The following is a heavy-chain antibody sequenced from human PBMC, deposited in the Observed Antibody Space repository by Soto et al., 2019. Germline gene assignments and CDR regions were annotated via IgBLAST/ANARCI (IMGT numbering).Heavy chain of an antibody. CDR3: ASDMRYGYYFDY. CDR2: ISAYNVNT. CDR1: VYTGTSYG. Sequence: AAVKVSCTSSVYTGTSYGISWVRQAPGQGREWMGWISAYNVNTNYAQKLQGRVTMTTDTSTSTAYMELRRLRSDDTAVYYCASDMRYGYYFDYWGQGTLVTVSS. V-gene: IGHV1-18*01. J-gene: IGHJ4*02. D-gene: IGHD5-18*01.